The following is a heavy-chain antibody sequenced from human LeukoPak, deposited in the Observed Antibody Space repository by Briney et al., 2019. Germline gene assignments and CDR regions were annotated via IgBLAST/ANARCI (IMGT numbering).Heavy chain of an antibody. Sequence: SETLSLTCTVSGGSISSYYWSWIRQPPGMGLEWIGYIYNSGSTNYNPSLKSRVTISVDTSKNQFSLKLSSVTAADTAVYYCARDQGAWDYWGQGTLVTVSS. CDR2: IYNSGST. V-gene: IGHV4-59*12. J-gene: IGHJ4*02. CDR3: ARDQGAWDY. D-gene: IGHD1-26*01. CDR1: GGSISSYY.